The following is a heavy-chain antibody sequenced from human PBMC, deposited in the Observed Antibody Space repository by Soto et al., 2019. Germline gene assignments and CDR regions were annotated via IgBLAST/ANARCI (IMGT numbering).Heavy chain of an antibody. CDR1: GGTFSSYA. CDR2: IIPIFGTA. CDR3: ARDPIGSGYFDY. J-gene: IGHJ4*02. Sequence: SVKVSCKASGGTFSSYAISWVRRAPGQGLEWMGGIIPIFGTANYAQKFQGRVTITADESTSTAYMELSSLRSEDTAVYYCARDPIGSGYFDYWGQGTMVTVYS. V-gene: IGHV1-69*13.